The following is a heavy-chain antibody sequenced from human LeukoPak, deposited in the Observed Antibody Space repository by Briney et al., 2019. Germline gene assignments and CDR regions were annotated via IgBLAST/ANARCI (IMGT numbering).Heavy chain of an antibody. V-gene: IGHV4-34*01. J-gene: IGHJ6*03. CDR1: GGSFSGYY. CDR3: ARRSYMDV. CDR2: INHSGST. Sequence: SETLSLTCAVYGGSFSGYYWSWIRQPPGKGLEWIGEINHSGSTNYNPSLKSRVTISVDTSKNQFSLKLSSVTAADTAVYYCARRSYMDVWGKGTTVTVSS.